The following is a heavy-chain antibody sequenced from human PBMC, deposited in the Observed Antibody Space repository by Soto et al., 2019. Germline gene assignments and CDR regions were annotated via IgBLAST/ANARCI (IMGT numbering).Heavy chain of an antibody. J-gene: IGHJ4*02. Sequence: QVQLVESGGGVVQPGRSLRLSCAASGFTFSSYGMHWVRQAPGKGLEWVAVIWYDGSNKYYADSVKGRFTISRDNSKNTLYLQMNSLRVEDTAVYYCASTNYYDSSGYYPYWGQGTLVTVSS. D-gene: IGHD3-22*01. V-gene: IGHV3-33*01. CDR1: GFTFSSYG. CDR2: IWYDGSNK. CDR3: ASTNYYDSSGYYPY.